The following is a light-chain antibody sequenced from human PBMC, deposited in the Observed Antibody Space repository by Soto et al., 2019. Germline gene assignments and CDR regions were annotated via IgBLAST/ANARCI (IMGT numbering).Light chain of an antibody. J-gene: IGKJ5*01. Sequence: ILLTKTTGTLSLSHGGRATVYWKACQSVTNNYLAWYQQKPGQAPRLLIYDGSNRATGIPARFSGSGSGTDFTLTISSLEPEDFAVYYCQQRSDWPPITFGQWTRLE. CDR2: DGS. V-gene: IGKV3-11*01. CDR3: QQRSDWPPIT. CDR1: QSVTNNY.